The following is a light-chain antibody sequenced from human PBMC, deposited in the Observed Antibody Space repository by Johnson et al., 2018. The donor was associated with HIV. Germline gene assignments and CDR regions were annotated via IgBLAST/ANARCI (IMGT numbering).Light chain of an antibody. CDR2: DNN. V-gene: IGLV1-51*01. J-gene: IGLJ1*01. CDR1: SSNIGNSY. CDR3: GTWGGV. Sequence: QSVLTQPPSVSAAPGQKVTISCSGSSSNIGNSYVSWYQQLPGTAPKLLIYDNNKRPPGIPDRFSGSKSGTSATLGITGLQTGDEADYYCGTWGGVFGTGTKVTVL.